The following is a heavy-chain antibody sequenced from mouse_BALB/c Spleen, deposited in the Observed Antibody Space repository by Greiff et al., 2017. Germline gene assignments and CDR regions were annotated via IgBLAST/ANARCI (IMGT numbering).Heavy chain of an antibody. J-gene: IGHJ3*01. D-gene: IGHD2-2*01. CDR3: AREDYGYPFAY. Sequence: QVQLQQPGAELVKPGASVKLSCKASGYTFTSYWMHWVKQRPGQGLEWIGEINPSNGRTNYNEKFKSKATLTVDKSSSTAYMQLSSLTSEDSAVYYCAREDYGYPFAYWGQGTLVTVSA. CDR2: INPSNGRT. CDR1: GYTFTSYW. V-gene: IGHV1S81*02.